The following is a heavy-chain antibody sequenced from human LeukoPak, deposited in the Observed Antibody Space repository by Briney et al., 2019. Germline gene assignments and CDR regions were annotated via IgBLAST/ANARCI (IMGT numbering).Heavy chain of an antibody. Sequence: GASVKVSCKVSGYTLTELSMHWVRQAPGKGLEWRGGFDPEDGETIYAQKFQGRVTMTEDTSTDTAYMELSSLRSEDTAVYYCATGVGSGSYYYMDVWGKGTTVTVSS. J-gene: IGHJ6*03. CDR3: ATGVGSGSYYYMDV. CDR2: FDPEDGET. V-gene: IGHV1-24*01. D-gene: IGHD3-10*01. CDR1: GYTLTELS.